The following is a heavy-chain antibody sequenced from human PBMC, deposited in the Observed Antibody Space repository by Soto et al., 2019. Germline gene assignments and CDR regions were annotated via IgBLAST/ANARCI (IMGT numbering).Heavy chain of an antibody. J-gene: IGHJ5*02. V-gene: IGHV1-69*01. CDR1: GGTFVSSA. D-gene: IGHD2-8*01. CDR2: IIPILRST. Sequence: QVQLLQSGAELREPGSSVRISCTPSGGTFVSSAFAWVRQAPGGKLEWMGGIIPILRSTKYAEKFLGRLTIRADDSWRSAYLELSSLTFDDTAVYFCAKKNPHGDSNKAWLDPWGQGTLVTVST. CDR3: AKKNPHGDSNKAWLDP.